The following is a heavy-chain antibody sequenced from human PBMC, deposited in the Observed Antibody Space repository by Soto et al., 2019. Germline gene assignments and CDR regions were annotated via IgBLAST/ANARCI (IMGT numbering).Heavy chain of an antibody. V-gene: IGHV3-15*01. CDR1: GFTFSNAW. CDR3: TTDYSGWYKNCCAFDI. D-gene: IGHD6-19*01. J-gene: IGHJ3*02. Sequence: EVQLVESGGGLVKPGGSLRLSCAASGFTFSNAWMSWVRQAPGKGLEWVGRIKSKTDGGTTDYAAPVKGRFTISRDDSKNTLYLQMNSLKTEDTAVYYCTTDYSGWYKNCCAFDIWGQGTMVTVSS. CDR2: IKSKTDGGTT.